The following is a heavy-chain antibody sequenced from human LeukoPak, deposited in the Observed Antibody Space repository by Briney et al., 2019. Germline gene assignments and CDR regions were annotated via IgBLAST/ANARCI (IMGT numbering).Heavy chain of an antibody. V-gene: IGHV1-18*04. Sequence: ASVKVSCKASGYTFTGYYMHWVRQAPGQGLEWMGWISAYNGNTNYAQKLQGRVTMTTDTSTSTAYMELRSLRSDDTVVYYCARGYSSGWNWFDPWGQGTLVTVSS. CDR2: ISAYNGNT. D-gene: IGHD6-19*01. CDR1: GYTFTGYY. J-gene: IGHJ5*02. CDR3: ARGYSSGWNWFDP.